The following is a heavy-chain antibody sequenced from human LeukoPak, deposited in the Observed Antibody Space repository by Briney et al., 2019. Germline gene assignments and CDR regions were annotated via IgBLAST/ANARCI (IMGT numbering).Heavy chain of an antibody. Sequence: GGSLRLSCAASGFTFSNYWMHWVRQAPGKGLVWVSRINSDGSSINYADSVKGRFTISRDNAKNTLYLQMNSLRAEDTAVYYCASRDFWSGLDFDYWGQGILVTVSS. V-gene: IGHV3-74*01. CDR1: GFTFSNYW. J-gene: IGHJ4*02. CDR3: ASRDFWSGLDFDY. CDR2: INSDGSSI. D-gene: IGHD3-3*01.